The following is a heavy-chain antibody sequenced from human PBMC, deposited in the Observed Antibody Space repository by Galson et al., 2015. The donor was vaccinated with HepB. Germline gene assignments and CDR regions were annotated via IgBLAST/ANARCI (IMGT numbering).Heavy chain of an antibody. Sequence: SLRLSCAASGFTFRIFTMHWVRQAPGMGLEWVATTSSLGDILYYADSVKGRFTISRDNSNNILSLQMNSLRAEDTAVYYCTRDAMGRGSGSYSAFDYWGQGTLVTVSS. CDR2: TSSLGDIL. V-gene: IGHV3-30-3*01. CDR3: TRDAMGRGSGSYSAFDY. CDR1: GFTFRIFT. D-gene: IGHD1-26*01. J-gene: IGHJ4*02.